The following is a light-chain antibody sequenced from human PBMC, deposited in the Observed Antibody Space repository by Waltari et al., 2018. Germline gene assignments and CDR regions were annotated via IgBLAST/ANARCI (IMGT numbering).Light chain of an antibody. CDR2: GAS. V-gene: IGKV3-20*01. J-gene: IGKJ2*01. CDR1: QSVSSSY. Sequence: EIVLTQSPGTLSLSPGERATLSCRASQSVSSSYLAWYQQKPGQAPRLLIYGASSRATRIPDRFSGSGSGTDFTLTISRLEPEDIAVYYCQQYGSSPYTFGQGTKVEIK. CDR3: QQYGSSPYT.